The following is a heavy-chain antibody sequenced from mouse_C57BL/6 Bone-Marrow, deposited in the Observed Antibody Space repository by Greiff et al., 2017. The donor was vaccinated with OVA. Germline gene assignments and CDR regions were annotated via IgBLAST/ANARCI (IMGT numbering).Heavy chain of an antibody. D-gene: IGHD2-3*01. Sequence: QVTLKVSGPGILQPSPTLSLTCSFSGFSLSTFGMGVGWIRQPSGKGLEWLAHIWWDDAKYNNPSLKSRPTISKDTSKTQVFLKIANVDTEDTATYYCARIEWLLLPLAYWGQGTLVTVSA. CDR2: IWWDDAK. V-gene: IGHV8-8*01. J-gene: IGHJ3*01. CDR3: ARIEWLLLPLAY. CDR1: GFSLSTFGMG.